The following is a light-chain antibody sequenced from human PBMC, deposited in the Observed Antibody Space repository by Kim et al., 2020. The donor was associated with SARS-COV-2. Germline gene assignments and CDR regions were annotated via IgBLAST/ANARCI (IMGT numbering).Light chain of an antibody. J-gene: IGLJ2*01. V-gene: IGLV1-40*01. CDR2: DNS. CDR3: QSYDSSLSGFVV. Sequence: VTISCTGSSSNIGAGYDVHWYQQLPGTAPKLLIYDNSNRPSGVPGRFSGSKSGTSASLAITGLQAEDEADYYCQSYDSSLSGFVVFGGGTQLTVL. CDR1: SSNIGAGYD.